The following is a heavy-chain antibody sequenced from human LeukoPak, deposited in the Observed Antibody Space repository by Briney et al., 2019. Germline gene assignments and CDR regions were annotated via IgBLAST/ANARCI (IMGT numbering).Heavy chain of an antibody. D-gene: IGHD2-15*01. J-gene: IGHJ6*02. CDR1: GGSFSGYY. Sequence: SSETLSLTCAVYGGSFSGYYWSWIRQPPGKGLEWIGEINHSGSTNYNPSLKSRVTISVDTSKSQFSLKLSSVTAADTAVYYCARGPYCSGGSCETYGMDVWGQGTTVTVSS. V-gene: IGHV4-34*01. CDR3: ARGPYCSGGSCETYGMDV. CDR2: INHSGST.